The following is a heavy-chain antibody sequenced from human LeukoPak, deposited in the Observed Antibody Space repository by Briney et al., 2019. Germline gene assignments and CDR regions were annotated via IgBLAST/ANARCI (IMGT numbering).Heavy chain of an antibody. CDR1: GGSINSYY. V-gene: IGHV4-59*01. CDR3: TRSKYGGPDY. D-gene: IGHD3-10*02. J-gene: IGHJ4*02. Sequence: KPSETLSLTCTVSGGSINSYYWSWIRQPPGKGLEWIGYIYYSGRTNYNPSLKSRVTISVNTSKNQFSLKLSSVTAADTAVYYCTRSKYGGPDYWGQGTLVTVSS. CDR2: IYYSGRT.